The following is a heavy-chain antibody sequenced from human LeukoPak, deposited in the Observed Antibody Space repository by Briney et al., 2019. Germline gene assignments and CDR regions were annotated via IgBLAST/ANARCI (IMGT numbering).Heavy chain of an antibody. D-gene: IGHD4-23*01. CDR3: ARGPYYGGNLQVHYFDY. CDR1: GGTFSSYA. V-gene: IGHV1-2*04. Sequence: GASVKVSCKASGGTFSSYAISWVRQAPGQGLEWMGWINPNSGGTNYAQKFQGWVTMTRDTSISTAYMELSRLRSDDTAVYYCARGPYYGGNLQVHYFDYWGQGTLVTVSS. J-gene: IGHJ4*02. CDR2: INPNSGGT.